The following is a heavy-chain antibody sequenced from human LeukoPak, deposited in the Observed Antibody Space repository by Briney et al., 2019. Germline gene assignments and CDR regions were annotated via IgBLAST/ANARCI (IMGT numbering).Heavy chain of an antibody. D-gene: IGHD6-13*01. CDR3: ARGHGQLVP. J-gene: IGHJ5*02. V-gene: IGHV1-18*01. CDR1: GYIFAHNG. Sequence: ASVKVSCKTSGYIFAHNGISWVRQAPGQGPEWMGWISAYNGDTNYAQNFQGRVTMTRDTSTSSVYMELSSLRSEDTAVYYCARGHGQLVPWGQGTLVTVSS. CDR2: ISAYNGDT.